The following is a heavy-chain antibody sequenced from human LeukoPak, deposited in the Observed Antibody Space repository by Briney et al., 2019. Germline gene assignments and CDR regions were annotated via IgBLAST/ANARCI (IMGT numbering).Heavy chain of an antibody. Sequence: PGGSLRLSCAASAFTFSSYAMSWVRQAPGKGLEWVSSISSSSSYIYYADSVKGRFTISRDNAKNSLYLQMNSLRAEDTAVYYCALSSGYLFDYWGQGTLVTVSS. CDR3: ALSSGYLFDY. CDR1: AFTFSSYA. V-gene: IGHV3-21*01. J-gene: IGHJ4*02. CDR2: ISSSSSYI. D-gene: IGHD3-22*01.